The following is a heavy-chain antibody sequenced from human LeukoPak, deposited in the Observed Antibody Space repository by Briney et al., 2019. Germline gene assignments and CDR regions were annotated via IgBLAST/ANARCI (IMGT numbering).Heavy chain of an antibody. CDR2: ISGSGSTT. Sequence: GGSLRLSCAASGFTFSSFAMSWVRQAPGKGLEWVSIISGSGSTTSYADSVKGWFTISRDNSKNTLYLQMNSLRAEDTAVYYCAKDPVVATPDDAFDIWGQGTMVTVSS. V-gene: IGHV3-23*01. D-gene: IGHD2-21*01. CDR1: GFTFSSFA. J-gene: IGHJ3*02. CDR3: AKDPVVATPDDAFDI.